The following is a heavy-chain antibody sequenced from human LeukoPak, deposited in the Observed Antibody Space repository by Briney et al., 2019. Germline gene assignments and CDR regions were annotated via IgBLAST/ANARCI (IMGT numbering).Heavy chain of an antibody. D-gene: IGHD1-26*01. J-gene: IGHJ4*02. V-gene: IGHV3-30-3*01. CDR1: GFTFSSYA. Sequence: PGGSLRLSCAASGFTFSSYAMHWVRQAPGKGLEWVAVISYDGSNKYYADSVKGRFTISRDNSKNTLYLQMNSLRAEDTAVYYCATDTSGSYDYWGQGTLVTVSS. CDR2: ISYDGSNK. CDR3: ATDTSGSYDY.